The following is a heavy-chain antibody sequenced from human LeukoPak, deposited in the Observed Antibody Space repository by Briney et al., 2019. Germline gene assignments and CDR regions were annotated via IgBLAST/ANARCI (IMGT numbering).Heavy chain of an antibody. Sequence: SETLSLTCTVSGGSISSYYWSWIRQPPGKGLEWIGYIFYSGSTSYNPSLKSRVTISLDTSKNQFSLKMSSVTAADTAVYYCARDLGYSSGWYDYWGQGTLVTVSS. D-gene: IGHD6-19*01. V-gene: IGHV4-59*01. CDR2: IFYSGST. CDR3: ARDLGYSSGWYDY. CDR1: GGSISSYY. J-gene: IGHJ4*02.